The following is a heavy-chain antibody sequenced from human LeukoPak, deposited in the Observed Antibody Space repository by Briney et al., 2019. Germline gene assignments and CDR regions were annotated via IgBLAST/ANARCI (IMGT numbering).Heavy chain of an antibody. D-gene: IGHD3-3*01. CDR1: GGSFSGYY. J-gene: IGHJ3*02. Sequence: SETLSLTCAVYGGSFSGYYWSWIRQPPGKGLEWIGEINHSGSTNYNPSLKSRVTISVDTSKNQFSLKLSSVTAADTAVYYCARGRAYYDFWSGSLTAVYAFDIWGQGTMVTVSS. CDR3: ARGRAYYDFWSGSLTAVYAFDI. CDR2: INHSGST. V-gene: IGHV4-34*01.